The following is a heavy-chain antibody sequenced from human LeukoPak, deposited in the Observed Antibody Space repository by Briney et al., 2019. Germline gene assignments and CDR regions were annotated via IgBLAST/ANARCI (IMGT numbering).Heavy chain of an antibody. V-gene: IGHV1-18*01. CDR2: TSTYNT. CDR1: GYTFINHG. CDR3: AKGSSGWSLDY. J-gene: IGHJ4*02. Sequence: ASVKVSCKASGYTFINHGISWVRQAPGRGLEWMGWTSTYNTNYIQKLQGRVTMTTDTSTSTAYMELRGLRSDDTAVYYCAKGSSGWSLDYWGQGTLVTVSS. D-gene: IGHD6-19*01.